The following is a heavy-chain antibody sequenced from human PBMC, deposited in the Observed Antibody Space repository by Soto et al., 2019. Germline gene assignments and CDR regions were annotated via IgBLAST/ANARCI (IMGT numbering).Heavy chain of an antibody. J-gene: IGHJ6*02. CDR1: GGSISSYY. Sequence: QVQLQESGPGLVKPSETLSLTCTVSGGSISSYYWSWIRQPPGKGLEWIGYIYYSGSTNYNPSLMSRVTISAAPSKHQYYQKRSSVTAADTAVYYCARGETYYDILTGFLYYYGMDVWGQGTTVTVSS. CDR2: IYYSGST. D-gene: IGHD3-9*01. CDR3: ARGETYYDILTGFLYYYGMDV. V-gene: IGHV4-59*01.